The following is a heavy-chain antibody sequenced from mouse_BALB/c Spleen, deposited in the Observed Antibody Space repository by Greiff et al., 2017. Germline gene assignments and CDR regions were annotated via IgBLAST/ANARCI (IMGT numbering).Heavy chain of an antibody. J-gene: IGHJ1*01. CDR2: ISDGGSYT. CDR1: GFTFSDYY. Sequence: EVKVVESGGGLVKPGGSLKLSCAASGFTFSDYYMYWVRQTPEKRLEWVATISDGGSYTYYPDSVKGRFTISRDNAKNNLYLQMSSLKSEDTAMYYCARGGDGYGYFDVWGAGTTVTVSS. D-gene: IGHD2-3*01. V-gene: IGHV5-4*02. CDR3: ARGGDGYGYFDV.